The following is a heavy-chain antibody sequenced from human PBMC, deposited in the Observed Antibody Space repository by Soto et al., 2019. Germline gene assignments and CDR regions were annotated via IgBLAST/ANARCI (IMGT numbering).Heavy chain of an antibody. V-gene: IGHV3-23*01. D-gene: IGHD3-3*01. J-gene: IGHJ3*02. CDR1: GFNFGLYA. Sequence: EAQLWESGGHSVQPGGSLRLSCAASGFNFGLYAMTWVRQAPGKRLEWVSGITKTGRSTFIADSVRGRFTISRDNLKNIMYLQMNSLRVDDTALYYCTKDAEAYDFAFDKWGQGTMVTVTS. CDR3: TKDAEAYDFAFDK. CDR2: ITKTGRST.